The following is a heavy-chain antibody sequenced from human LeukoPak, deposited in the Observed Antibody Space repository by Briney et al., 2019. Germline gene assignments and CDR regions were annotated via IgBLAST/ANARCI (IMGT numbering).Heavy chain of an antibody. CDR2: IYYSGST. Sequence: SETLSLTCTVSGGSISSGDYYWSWIRQPPGKGLEWIGYIYYSGSTYYNPPLKSRVTISVDTSKNQFSLKLSSVTAADTAVYYCARVSGGVRGVIISTSFYFDYWGQGTLVTVSS. V-gene: IGHV4-30-4*01. CDR1: GGSISSGDYY. CDR3: ARVSGGVRGVIISTSFYFDY. D-gene: IGHD3-10*01. J-gene: IGHJ4*02.